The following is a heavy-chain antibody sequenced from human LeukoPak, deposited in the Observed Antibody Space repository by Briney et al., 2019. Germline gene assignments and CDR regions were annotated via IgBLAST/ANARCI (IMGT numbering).Heavy chain of an antibody. CDR3: ARDWGNWGYGWYFDH. CDR2: ISHDGNNK. D-gene: IGHD7-27*01. CDR1: GFTFSTYG. V-gene: IGHV3-30*03. Sequence: GGSLRLSCAASGFTFSTYGMDWVRQAPGKGLEWVAVISHDGNNKYYVDSVKGRFTISRDNSKNTLYPQMNSLRAEDTAVYYCARDWGNWGYGWYFDHWGQGTPVTVSS. J-gene: IGHJ4*02.